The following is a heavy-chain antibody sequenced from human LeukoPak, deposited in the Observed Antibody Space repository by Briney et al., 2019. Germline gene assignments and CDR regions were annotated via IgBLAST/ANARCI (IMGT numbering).Heavy chain of an antibody. V-gene: IGHV3-21*06. D-gene: IGHD1-26*01. Sequence: PGGSLRLTCVASGFTFSSYTVNWVRLAPGRGLQWVSSMRSSTSYIFYADSLRGRFTISRDNAKNSVFLQMNTLRVEDTGVYYCARVGKSARPCSPGALDLWGPGTFVTVSS. CDR3: ARVGKSARPCSPGALDL. CDR2: MRSSTSYI. CDR1: GFTFSSYT. J-gene: IGHJ3*01.